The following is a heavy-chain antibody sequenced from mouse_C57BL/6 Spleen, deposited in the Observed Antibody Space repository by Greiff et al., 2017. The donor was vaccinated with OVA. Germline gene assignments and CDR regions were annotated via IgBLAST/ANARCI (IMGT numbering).Heavy chain of an antibody. V-gene: IGHV1-72*01. Sequence: VQLQQSGAELVKPGASVKLSCKASGYSFTSYRMHWVNQRPGRGLEWIGRIDPNSGSTKYHEKFKGKATLTVDKPSSTVYMQLSSLTSEESAVYDSARVITTGVEKYFDYWGKGTTVTVSS. CDR1: GYSFTSYR. J-gene: IGHJ2*01. CDR2: IDPNSGST. D-gene: IGHD1-1*01. CDR3: ARVITTGVEKYFDY.